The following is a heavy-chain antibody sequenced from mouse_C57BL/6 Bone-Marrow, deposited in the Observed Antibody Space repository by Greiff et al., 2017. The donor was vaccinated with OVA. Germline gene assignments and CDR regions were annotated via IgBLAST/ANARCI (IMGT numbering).Heavy chain of an antibody. CDR2: IYPRSGNT. D-gene: IGHD1-1*01. Sequence: VKLQESGAELARPGASVKLSCKASGYTFTSYGISWVKQRTGQGLEWIGEIYPRSGNTYYNEKFKGKATLTADKSSSTAYMELRSLTSEDSAVYFCARLGLSTTVVATGAMDYWGQGTSVTVSS. CDR1: GYTFTSYG. CDR3: ARLGLSTTVVATGAMDY. J-gene: IGHJ4*01. V-gene: IGHV1-81*01.